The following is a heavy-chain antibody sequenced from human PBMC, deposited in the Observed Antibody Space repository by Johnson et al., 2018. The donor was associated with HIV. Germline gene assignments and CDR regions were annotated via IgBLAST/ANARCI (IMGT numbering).Heavy chain of an antibody. Sequence: VQLVESGGGLVQPGRSLRLSCAASGFTFDDYAMHWVRQAPGKGLAWVSGISWNSGSIGYADSVKGRFTISRDNAKNSLYLQMNSLRAEDTALYYCAKDKGVVVKGAFDIWGQGTMVTVSS. D-gene: IGHD2-15*01. CDR1: GFTFDDYA. V-gene: IGHV3-9*01. J-gene: IGHJ3*02. CDR2: ISWNSGSI. CDR3: AKDKGVVVKGAFDI.